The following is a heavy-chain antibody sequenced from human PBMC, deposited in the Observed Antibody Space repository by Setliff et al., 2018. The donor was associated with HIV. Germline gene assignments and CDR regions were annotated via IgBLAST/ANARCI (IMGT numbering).Heavy chain of an antibody. D-gene: IGHD6-13*01. CDR2: IIPIFGTT. CDR3: ARGSGYTRSWVPGGS. V-gene: IGHV1-69*13. CDR1: GGTFSTYT. Sequence: GASVKVSCKASGGTFSTYTISWVRQAPGQGLEWMGGIIPIFGTTNYAQKFQGRVTITADESTSTAYMELSSLRSEDTAVYYCARGSGYTRSWVPGGSWGQGTMVTVSS. J-gene: IGHJ3*01.